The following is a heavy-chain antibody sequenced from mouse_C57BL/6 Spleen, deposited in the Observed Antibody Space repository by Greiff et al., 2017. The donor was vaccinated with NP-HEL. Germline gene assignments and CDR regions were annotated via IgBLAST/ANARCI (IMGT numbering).Heavy chain of an antibody. CDR3: ARAFYYGSSYGDY. Sequence: VQLQQSGPELVKPGASVKISCKASGYAFSSSWMNWVKQRPGKGLEWIGRSYPGDGDTNYKGKFKGKATLTADKSSSTAYMQLSSLTSADSAGYFCARAFYYGSSYGDYWGQGTTLTVSS. CDR2: SYPGDGDT. V-gene: IGHV1-82*01. D-gene: IGHD1-1*01. J-gene: IGHJ2*01. CDR1: GYAFSSSW.